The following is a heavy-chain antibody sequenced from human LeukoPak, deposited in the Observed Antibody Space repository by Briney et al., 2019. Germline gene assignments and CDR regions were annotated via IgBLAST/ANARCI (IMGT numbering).Heavy chain of an antibody. V-gene: IGHV3-48*03. CDR3: ARLFNWNGLY. Sequence: PGGSLRLSCAASGFTFSSYEMNWVRQAPGKGLKWVSYISSSGSTIYYADSVKGRFTISRDNAKNSLYLQMNSLRAEDTAVYYCARLFNWNGLYWGQGTLVTVSS. D-gene: IGHD1-20*01. CDR2: ISSSGSTI. CDR1: GFTFSSYE. J-gene: IGHJ4*02.